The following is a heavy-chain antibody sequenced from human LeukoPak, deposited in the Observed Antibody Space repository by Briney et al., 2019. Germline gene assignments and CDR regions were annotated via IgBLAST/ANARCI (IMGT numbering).Heavy chain of an antibody. CDR1: GGSVSSGGYY. D-gene: IGHD3-9*01. Sequence: SETLSLTCTVSGGSVSSGGYYWSWIRQPPGKGLEWIGYIYYSGSTNYNPSLKSRVTISVDTSKNQFSLKLSSVTAADTAVYYCARGPDFDWLLNWFDPWGQGTLVTVSS. CDR2: IYYSGST. CDR3: ARGPDFDWLLNWFDP. V-gene: IGHV4-61*08. J-gene: IGHJ5*02.